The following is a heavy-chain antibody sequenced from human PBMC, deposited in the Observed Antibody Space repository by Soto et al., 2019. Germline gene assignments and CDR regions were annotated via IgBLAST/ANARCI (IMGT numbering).Heavy chain of an antibody. CDR2: IYYSGST. CDR3: ARAGGYSYGNFFDY. CDR1: VGSVSSGSYY. V-gene: IGHV4-61*01. D-gene: IGHD5-18*01. Sequence: PSETLSLTCTVSVGSVSSGSYYWTWIRQPPGKGLEWIGYIYYSGSTNYNPSLKSRVTISVDTSKNQFSLKLSSVTAADTAVYYRARAGGYSYGNFFDYWGQGTLVTVSS. J-gene: IGHJ4*02.